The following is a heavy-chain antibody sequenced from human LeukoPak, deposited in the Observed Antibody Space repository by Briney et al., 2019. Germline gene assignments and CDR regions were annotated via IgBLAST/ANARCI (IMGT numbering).Heavy chain of an antibody. D-gene: IGHD5-18*01. Sequence: GRSLRLSCAVSGFTFDDYAMHWVRQVPGKGLEWVSGINWNSDSIGYADSVKGRFTTSRDNAKNSLYLQMNSLRAEDTAVYYCARGRSIQLWFENWFDPWGQGTLVTVSS. V-gene: IGHV3-9*01. CDR2: INWNSDSI. CDR1: GFTFDDYA. J-gene: IGHJ5*02. CDR3: ARGRSIQLWFENWFDP.